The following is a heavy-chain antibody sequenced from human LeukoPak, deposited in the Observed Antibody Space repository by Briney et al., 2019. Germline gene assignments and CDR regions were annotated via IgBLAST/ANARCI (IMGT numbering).Heavy chain of an antibody. CDR3: AKWGAEAYYYDSSGCFDY. Sequence: GGSLRLSCAASGFTFSSYAMSWVRQAPGKGLEWVSAIGGNGVSTYYAESVRGRFTISRDNSKNTLSLQMNSLRAEDTAVYYCAKWGAEAYYYDSSGCFDYWGQGTLVAVSS. V-gene: IGHV3-23*01. CDR1: GFTFSSYA. CDR2: IGGNGVST. D-gene: IGHD3-22*01. J-gene: IGHJ4*02.